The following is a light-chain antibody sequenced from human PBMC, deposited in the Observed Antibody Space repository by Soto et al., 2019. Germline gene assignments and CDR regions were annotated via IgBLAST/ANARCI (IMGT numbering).Light chain of an antibody. CDR2: EVN. J-gene: IGLJ2*01. V-gene: IGLV2-8*01. CDR1: SSDVGGYKY. CDR3: SSYAGRNIVL. Sequence: QSAMTQPPCASGSPGQSVTIACTGTSSDVGGYKYVSWYQQHPGKAPKLMIYEVNKRPSGVPDRFSGSKSGHTASLTVSGLQADDEADYFCSSYAGRNIVLFGGGTKLTVL.